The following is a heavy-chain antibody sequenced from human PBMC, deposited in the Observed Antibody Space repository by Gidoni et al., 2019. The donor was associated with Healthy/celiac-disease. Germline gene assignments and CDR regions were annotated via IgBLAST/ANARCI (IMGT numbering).Heavy chain of an antibody. D-gene: IGHD4-17*01. CDR3: ARAGFIATVTVYAFDI. CDR1: GFTFSSYS. Sequence: EVQLVESGGGLVKPGGSLRLSCAASGFTFSSYSMNWVRQAPGKGLEWVSSISSSSSYIYYADSVKGRFTISRDNAKNSLYLQMNSLRAEDTAVYYCARAGFIATVTVYAFDIWGQGTMVTVSS. CDR2: ISSSSSYI. J-gene: IGHJ3*02. V-gene: IGHV3-21*01.